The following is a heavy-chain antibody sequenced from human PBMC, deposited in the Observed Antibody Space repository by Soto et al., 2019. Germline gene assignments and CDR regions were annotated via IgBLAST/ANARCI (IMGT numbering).Heavy chain of an antibody. V-gene: IGHV1-58*01. CDR2: IVVGSGNT. CDR1: GFTFTSSA. J-gene: IGHJ4*02. D-gene: IGHD3-9*01. CDR3: VRVFDTYYFDL. Sequence: SVKVSCKASGFTFTSSAVQWVRQARGQRLEWIGWIVVGSGNTNYAQKFQERVTITRDMSTSTAYMELSSLRAEDTAVYYCVRVFDTYYFDLWGQGNMVTVSS.